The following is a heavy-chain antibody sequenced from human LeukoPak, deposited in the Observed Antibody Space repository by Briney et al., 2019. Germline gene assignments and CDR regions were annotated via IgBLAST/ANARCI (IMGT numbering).Heavy chain of an antibody. V-gene: IGHV1-18*01. Sequence: ASVKVSCKASGYTFTSYGISWVRQAPGQGLEWMGWISAYDGNTDYAQYLQGRVTMTIDTSTSTAYMELRSLRSDDTAVYYCAASITGTFFDYWGQGTLVTVSS. CDR1: GYTFTSYG. D-gene: IGHD1-20*01. CDR3: AASITGTFFDY. CDR2: ISAYDGNT. J-gene: IGHJ4*02.